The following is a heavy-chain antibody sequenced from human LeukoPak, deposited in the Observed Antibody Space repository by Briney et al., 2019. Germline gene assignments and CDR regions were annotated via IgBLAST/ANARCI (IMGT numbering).Heavy chain of an antibody. V-gene: IGHV3-23*01. CDR2: ISGSGGST. D-gene: IGHD3-3*01. CDR3: AKYDFWSGYYISPFDY. J-gene: IGHJ4*02. Sequence: PGGSLRLSCAASGFTFSSYAMSWVRQAPGKGLEWVSAISGSGGSTYYADSVKGRFTISRDNSKNTPYLQMNSLRAEDTAVYYCAKYDFWSGYYISPFDYWGQGTLVTVSS. CDR1: GFTFSSYA.